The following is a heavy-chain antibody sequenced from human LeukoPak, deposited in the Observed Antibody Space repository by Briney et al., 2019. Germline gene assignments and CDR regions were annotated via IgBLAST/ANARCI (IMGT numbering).Heavy chain of an antibody. CDR3: ATKVPPGKNASPSDPFDY. CDR1: GYTLTELS. Sequence: ASVKVSCKVSGYTLTELSMHWVRQAPGKGLEWMGGFDPEDGETIYAQKFQGRVTMTEDTSTDTAYMELSSLRSEDTAVYYCATKVPPGKNASPSDPFDYWGQGTLVTVSS. D-gene: IGHD3-10*01. V-gene: IGHV1-24*01. J-gene: IGHJ4*02. CDR2: FDPEDGET.